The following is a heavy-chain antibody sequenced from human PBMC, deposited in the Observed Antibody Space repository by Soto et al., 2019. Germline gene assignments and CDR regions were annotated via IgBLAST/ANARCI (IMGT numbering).Heavy chain of an antibody. D-gene: IGHD3-3*01. V-gene: IGHV3-23*01. CDR1: GFTFSSYA. J-gene: IGHJ5*02. Sequence: GGSLRLSCAASGFTFSSYAMSWVRQAPGKGLEWVSAISGSGGSTYYADSVKGRFTISSDNAKNTLYLQMNSLRAEDTAVYYCATDWTKGFLELGCFDPWGQGTLVTVSS. CDR3: ATDWTKGFLELGCFDP. CDR2: ISGSGGST.